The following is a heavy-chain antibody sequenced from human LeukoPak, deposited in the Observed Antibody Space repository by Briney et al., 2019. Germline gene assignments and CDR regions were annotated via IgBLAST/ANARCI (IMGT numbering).Heavy chain of an antibody. CDR1: GYTFTSYG. J-gene: IGHJ6*02. CDR2: ISAYNGNT. CDR3: AAPKPVVAATNYYYGMDV. V-gene: IGHV1-18*01. D-gene: IGHD2-15*01. Sequence: GAAVKESCKASGYTFTSYGISWVRQTPGQGLEWMGWISAYNGNTNYAQKLQGRVTMTTDTSTSTAYMELRSLRSDDTAVYYCAAPKPVVAATNYYYGMDVWGQGTPVTVSS.